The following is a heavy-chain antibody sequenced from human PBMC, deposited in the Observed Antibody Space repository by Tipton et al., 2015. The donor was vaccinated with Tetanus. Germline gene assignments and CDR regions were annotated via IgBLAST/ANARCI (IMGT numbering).Heavy chain of an antibody. CDR1: GFTFSSYA. CDR3: ARESGGWHYDYYYGMNV. Sequence: QLVQSGGGVVQPGRSLRLSCAASGFTFSSYAMHWVRQAPGKGLEWVAVISYDGSNKYYADSVKGRFTISRDNSKNTLYLQMNSLRAEDTAVYYCARESGGWHYDYYYGMNVWGQGTTVTVSS. V-gene: IGHV3-30*04. CDR2: ISYDGSNK. J-gene: IGHJ6*02. D-gene: IGHD6-19*01.